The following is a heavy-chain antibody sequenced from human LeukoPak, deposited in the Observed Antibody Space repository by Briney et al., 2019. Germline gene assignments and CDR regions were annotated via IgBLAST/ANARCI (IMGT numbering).Heavy chain of an antibody. D-gene: IGHD6-13*01. Sequence: ASVKVSCKASGYTFNSYVISWVRQAPGQGLEWMGWISAYNGNTKYAQNFQGRVTMTTDTPTSTAYMELRSLRSDDTAVYYCARSGGPYISSWSDYWGQGTLVTVSS. CDR3: ARSGGPYISSWSDY. CDR1: GYTFNSYV. CDR2: ISAYNGNT. V-gene: IGHV1-18*01. J-gene: IGHJ4*02.